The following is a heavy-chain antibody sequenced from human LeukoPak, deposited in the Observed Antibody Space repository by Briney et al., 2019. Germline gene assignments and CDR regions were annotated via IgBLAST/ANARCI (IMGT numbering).Heavy chain of an antibody. CDR3: TRPPTGYSSGH. CDR1: GFTFSNAW. V-gene: IGHV3-73*01. Sequence: GGSLRLSCAASGFTFSNAWMNWVRQASGKGLEWVGRIRSKANSYATAYAASVKGRFTISRDDSKNTAYLQMNSLKTEDTAVYYCTRPPTGYSSGHWGQGTLVTVSS. D-gene: IGHD6-19*01. CDR2: IRSKANSYAT. J-gene: IGHJ4*02.